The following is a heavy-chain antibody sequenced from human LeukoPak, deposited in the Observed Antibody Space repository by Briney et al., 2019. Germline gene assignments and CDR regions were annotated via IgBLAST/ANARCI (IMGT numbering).Heavy chain of an antibody. CDR1: GFTVSSNY. V-gene: IGHV3-53*05. CDR2: IYSGSST. Sequence: GGSLRLSCAASGFTVSSNYMSWVRQAPGKGLEWVSVIYSGSSTYYADSVKGRFTISRDNSRNTLYLQMNSLRAEDTAVYYCAKDVGSGRRNYFDYWGQGTLVTVSS. D-gene: IGHD3-10*01. CDR3: AKDVGSGRRNYFDY. J-gene: IGHJ4*02.